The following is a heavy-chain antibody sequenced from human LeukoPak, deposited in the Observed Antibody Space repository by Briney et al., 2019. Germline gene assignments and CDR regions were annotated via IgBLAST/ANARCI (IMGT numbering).Heavy chain of an antibody. V-gene: IGHV3-30-3*01. CDR3: ARGQLLLEGYFYYMDV. CDR2: VSDDGNKK. Sequence: GGSLRLSCAASGFTFSSYPMHWVRQAPGKGLEWVAVVSDDGNKKFDADFVKGRFTISRDNSKDTLYLQMNSLRGEDTAVYYCARGQLLLEGYFYYMDVWGEGTTVAVSS. D-gene: IGHD2-2*01. J-gene: IGHJ6*03. CDR1: GFTFSSYP.